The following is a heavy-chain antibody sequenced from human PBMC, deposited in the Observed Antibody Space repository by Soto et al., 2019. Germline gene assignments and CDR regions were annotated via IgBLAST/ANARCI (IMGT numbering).Heavy chain of an antibody. Sequence: QVQLVQSGAEVKKPGSSVKVSCKASGGTFSTYVISWVRQAPGQGLEWMGGIIPVFATTNYAQKFQGRVTIIADESTXXGXXELNSLRSEDTAVYYCARGRIAGAATDFYYYGMDVWGHGTSVTVSS. V-gene: IGHV1-69*12. D-gene: IGHD1-26*01. CDR3: ARGRIAGAATDFYYYGMDV. CDR1: GGTFSTYV. CDR2: IIPVFATT. J-gene: IGHJ6*02.